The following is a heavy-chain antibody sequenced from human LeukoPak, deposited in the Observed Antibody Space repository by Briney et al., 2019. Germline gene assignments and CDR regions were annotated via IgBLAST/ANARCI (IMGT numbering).Heavy chain of an antibody. CDR2: IIPIFDTA. D-gene: IGHD4-17*01. CDR1: GGTFSSYA. J-gene: IGHJ4*02. V-gene: IGHV1-69*13. CDR3: ARDFDYGDYATGGY. Sequence: SVKVSCKASGGTFSSYAISWVRQAPGQGLEWMGGIIPIFDTANYAQKFQGRVTITADESTSTAYMELSSLRSEDTAVYYCARDFDYGDYATGGYWGQGTLVTVSS.